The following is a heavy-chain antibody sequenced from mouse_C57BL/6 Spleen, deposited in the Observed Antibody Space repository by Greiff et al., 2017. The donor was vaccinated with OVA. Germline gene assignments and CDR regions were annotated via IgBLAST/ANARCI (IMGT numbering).Heavy chain of an antibody. CDR2: IYPGGGYT. D-gene: IGHD1-1*01. Sequence: QVQLQQSGAELVRPGTSVKMSCKASGYTFTNYWIGWAKQRPGHGLEWIGDIYPGGGYTNYNEKFKGKATLTADKSSSTAYMQFSSLTSEDSAIYYCARLSSTVVEGFDYWGQGTTLTVSS. CDR1: GYTFTNYW. J-gene: IGHJ2*01. CDR3: ARLSSTVVEGFDY. V-gene: IGHV1-63*01.